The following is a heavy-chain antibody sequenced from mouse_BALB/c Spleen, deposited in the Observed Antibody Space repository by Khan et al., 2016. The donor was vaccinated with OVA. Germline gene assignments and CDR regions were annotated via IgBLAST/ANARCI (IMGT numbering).Heavy chain of an antibody. CDR1: GYAFTNYL. V-gene: IGHV1-54*01. CDR3: ARRDYAMDY. CDR2: INPGSGGT. Sequence: QVQLQQSGAELARPGTSVKVSCKAPGYAFTNYLLEWVKQRPGQGLEWIGVINPGSGGTNYNEKFKGKATLTADKSSSTAYMQLSSLTSDDSAVYFCARRDYAMDYWGQGTSVTVSS. J-gene: IGHJ4*01.